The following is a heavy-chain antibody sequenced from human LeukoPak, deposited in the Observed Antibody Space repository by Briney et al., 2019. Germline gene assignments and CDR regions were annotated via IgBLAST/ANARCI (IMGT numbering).Heavy chain of an antibody. CDR1: GYTFTGYY. CDR2: INPNSGGT. Sequence: ASVKVSCKASGYTFTGYYMHWVRQAPGQGLEWMGWINPNSGGTKSAQKFQGRVTMTRDTSISTVYMELSSLRSDDTAVYYCARDRREYFDYWGQGTLVTVSS. V-gene: IGHV1-2*02. CDR3: ARDRREYFDY. J-gene: IGHJ4*02.